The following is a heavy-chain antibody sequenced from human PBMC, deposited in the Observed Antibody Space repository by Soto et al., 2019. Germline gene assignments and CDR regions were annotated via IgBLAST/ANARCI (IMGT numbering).Heavy chain of an antibody. Sequence: GASVKVSCKASGYTFTNYYMHWVRQAPGQGLECLEWISAYIGNTNYAQKLQGRVTMTTDTSTSTAYMELRSLRSDDTSVYYCARSVKAVAGTNWFDPWGQGTLVTVSS. CDR3: ARSVKAVAGTNWFDP. J-gene: IGHJ5*02. V-gene: IGHV1-18*04. CDR2: ISAYIGNT. D-gene: IGHD6-19*01. CDR1: GYTFTNYY.